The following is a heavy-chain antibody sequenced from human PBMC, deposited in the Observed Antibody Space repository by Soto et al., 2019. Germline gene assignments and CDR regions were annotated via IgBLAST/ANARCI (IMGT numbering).Heavy chain of an antibody. CDR3: ARDSPGDSRGWPPLDY. J-gene: IGHJ4*02. D-gene: IGHD6-19*01. CDR2: ISAYNGNT. CDR1: GYTFTSYG. V-gene: IGHV1-18*01. Sequence: ASVKVSCKASGYTFTSYGISWVRQAPGQGLEWMGWISAYNGNTNYAQKLQGRVTMTTDTSTSTAYMELRSLRSDDTAVYYCARDSPGDSRGWPPLDYWGQGPLVSVSS.